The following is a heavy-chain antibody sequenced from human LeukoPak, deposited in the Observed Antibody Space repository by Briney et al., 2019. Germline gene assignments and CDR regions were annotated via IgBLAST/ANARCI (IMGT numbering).Heavy chain of an antibody. V-gene: IGHV4-59*08. J-gene: IGHJ4*02. CDR3: ARHGPYGDYRFDY. D-gene: IGHD4-17*01. CDR1: GGSISSYY. Sequence: PLETLSLTCTVSGGSISSYYWSWIRQPPGKGPEWIGYIYYSGSTNYNPSLKSRVTISVDTSKNQFSLKLSSVTAADTAVYYCARHGPYGDYRFDYWGQGTLVTVSS. CDR2: IYYSGST.